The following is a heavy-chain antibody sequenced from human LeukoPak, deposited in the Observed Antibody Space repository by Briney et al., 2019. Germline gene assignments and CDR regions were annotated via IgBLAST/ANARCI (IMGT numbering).Heavy chain of an antibody. CDR3: ARRASTAGPYFDY. Sequence: GESLKISCKGSGYSFTSYWIGWVRQMPGKGLEWMGIIYPGDSDTRYSPSFQGQVTISADKSISAAYLQWSSLKASDTAMYYCARRASTAGPYFDYWGQGTLVTVSS. D-gene: IGHD6-13*01. J-gene: IGHJ4*02. V-gene: IGHV5-51*01. CDR1: GYSFTSYW. CDR2: IYPGDSDT.